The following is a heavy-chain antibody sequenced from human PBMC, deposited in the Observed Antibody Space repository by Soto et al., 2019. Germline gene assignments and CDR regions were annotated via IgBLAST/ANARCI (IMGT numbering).Heavy chain of an antibody. CDR2: IYYSGST. CDR3: ARGEVHYYDSSGYAFDY. CDR1: GGSVSSGSYY. D-gene: IGHD3-22*01. V-gene: IGHV4-61*01. Sequence: PSETLSLTCTVSGGSVSSGSYYWSWIRQPPGKGLEWIGYIYYSGSTNYNPSLKSRVTISVDTSKNQFSLKLSSVTAADTAVYYCARGEVHYYDSSGYAFDYWGQGTLVTVSS. J-gene: IGHJ4*02.